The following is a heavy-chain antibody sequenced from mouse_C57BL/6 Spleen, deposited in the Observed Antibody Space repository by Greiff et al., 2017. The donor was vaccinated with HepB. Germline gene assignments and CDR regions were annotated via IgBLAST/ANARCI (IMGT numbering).Heavy chain of an antibody. CDR3: ARYRGGDGYYAMDY. V-gene: IGHV1-64*01. CDR1: GYTFTRYW. J-gene: IGHJ4*01. CDR2: IHPNSGST. Sequence: VQLQQSGAELVKPGASVKLSCKASGYTFTRYWMHWVKQRPGQGLEWIGMIHPNSGSTNYNEKFKSKATLTVDKASSTAYMQLSSLTSEDSAVYYCARYRGGDGYYAMDYWGQGTSVTVSS. D-gene: IGHD1-1*02.